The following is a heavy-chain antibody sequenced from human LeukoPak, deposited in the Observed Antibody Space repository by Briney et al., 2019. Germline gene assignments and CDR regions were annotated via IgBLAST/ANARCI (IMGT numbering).Heavy chain of an antibody. V-gene: IGHV1-69*08. D-gene: IGHD5-12*01. CDR3: VRSGYDYDWFDP. J-gene: IGHJ5*02. Sequence: SVKVSCKASGGSFSDYSISWVRQAPGQGLEWMGRIIAILDTAHYAQKLQGRFTITADKSTTTVYMELSSLRSDDTAVYYCVRSGYDYDWFDPWGQGTLVTVSS. CDR1: GGSFSDYS. CDR2: IIAILDTA.